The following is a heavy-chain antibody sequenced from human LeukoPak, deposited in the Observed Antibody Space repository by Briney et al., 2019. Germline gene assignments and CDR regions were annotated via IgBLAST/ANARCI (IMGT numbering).Heavy chain of an antibody. J-gene: IGHJ6*03. Sequence: SVKVSCKASGGTFSSYAISWVRQAPGQGLEWMGGIIPIFGTANYAQKFQGRVTITTDESTSTAYMELSSLRSEDTAVYYCASGGAAAGPYYYXYMDVWGKGXTVTVSS. CDR1: GGTFSSYA. CDR2: IIPIFGTA. D-gene: IGHD6-13*01. V-gene: IGHV1-69*05. CDR3: ASGGAAAGPYYYXYMDV.